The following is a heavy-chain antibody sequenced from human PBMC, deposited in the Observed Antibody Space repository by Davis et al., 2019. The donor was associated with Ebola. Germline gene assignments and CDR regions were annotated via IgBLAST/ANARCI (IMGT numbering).Heavy chain of an antibody. CDR1: GYSFTSYW. D-gene: IGHD3-10*01. J-gene: IGHJ5*02. CDR3: ARRVVTMVRGVPTLGWFDP. V-gene: IGHV5-51*01. CDR2: IYPGDSDT. Sequence: GESLKISCQASGYSFTSYWIGWVRQMPGKGLEWMGLIYPGDSDTRYSPSFQGQVTISADKSISTAYLQWNSLKASDTGMYYCARRVVTMVRGVPTLGWFDPWGQGTLVTVSS.